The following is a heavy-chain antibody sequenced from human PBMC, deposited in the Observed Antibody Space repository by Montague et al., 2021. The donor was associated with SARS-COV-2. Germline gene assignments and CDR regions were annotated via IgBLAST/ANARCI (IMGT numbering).Heavy chain of an antibody. J-gene: IGHJ3*02. V-gene: IGHV4-39*02. D-gene: IGHD5-12*01. CDR2: IYDSGST. CDR1: GGSISSSNYY. CDR3: ARVGRKFLPVATTIGGFDI. Sequence: SETLSLTCTVSGGSISSSNYYWVWIRQPPGKGLEWIGSIYDSGSTYSNPSLKSRVTISVDTSQNHFSLRLSSVTAADTAVYYCARVGRKFLPVATTIGGFDIWGQGTMVTVSS.